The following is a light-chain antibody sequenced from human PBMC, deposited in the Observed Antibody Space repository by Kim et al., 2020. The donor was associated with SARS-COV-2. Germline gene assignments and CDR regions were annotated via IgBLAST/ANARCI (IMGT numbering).Light chain of an antibody. CDR1: QLGNKY. CDR3: QAWHVNMMI. CDR2: HDD. J-gene: IGLJ2*01. V-gene: IGLV3-1*01. Sequence: SFELTQPPSVSVSPGQTATITCSGDQLGNKYAYWYQQKPGQSPVLVIYHDDKRPSEIPDRVSGSNSGNTATLTISGTQAMGEADYYCQAWHVNMMIFGGG.